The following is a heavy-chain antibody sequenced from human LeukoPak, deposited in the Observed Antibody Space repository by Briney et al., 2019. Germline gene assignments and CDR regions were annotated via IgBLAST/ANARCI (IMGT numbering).Heavy chain of an antibody. Sequence: GASVKVSCKASGGTFSSYAISWVRQAPGQGLEWMGRIIPILGIANYAQKFQGRVTITADKSTSTAYMELSSLRSEDTAVYYCARVISSGWYLPDYWGQGTLVTVS. CDR2: IIPILGIA. CDR1: GGTFSSYA. D-gene: IGHD6-19*01. CDR3: ARVISSGWYLPDY. J-gene: IGHJ4*02. V-gene: IGHV1-69*04.